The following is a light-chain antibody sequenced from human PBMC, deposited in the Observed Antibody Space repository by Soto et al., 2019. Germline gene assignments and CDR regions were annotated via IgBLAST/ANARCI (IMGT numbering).Light chain of an antibody. J-gene: IGKJ2*01. CDR3: QQYNRQPYT. CDR2: KAS. V-gene: IGKV1-5*03. Sequence: DIQMTQSPSTLSASVGDRVTITCRASQSISNWLAWYQQKPGKPPNLLIYKASTLESGVPSRFSDSGSGTEFTLTISSLQPDDFATYYCQQYNRQPYTFGQGTKLEIK. CDR1: QSISNW.